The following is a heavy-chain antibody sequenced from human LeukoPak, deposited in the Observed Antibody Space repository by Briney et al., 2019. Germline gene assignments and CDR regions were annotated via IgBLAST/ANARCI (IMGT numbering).Heavy chain of an antibody. V-gene: IGHV3-48*04. D-gene: IGHD1-26*01. CDR3: ARGVEWERLLFPFDY. J-gene: IGHJ4*02. CDR1: GFTFSSYG. CDR2: ITSGGTI. Sequence: PGESLRLSCAASGFTFSSYGMSWVRQAPGKGLEWLSHITSGGTIYYADSVKGRFTISRDNAKNSLYLQMNSLRAEDTAVYYCARGVEWERLLFPFDYWGLGTLVTVSS.